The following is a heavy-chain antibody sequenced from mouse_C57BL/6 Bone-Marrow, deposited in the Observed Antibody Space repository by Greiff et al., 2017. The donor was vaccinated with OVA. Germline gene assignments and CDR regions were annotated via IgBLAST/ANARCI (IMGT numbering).Heavy chain of an antibody. V-gene: IGHV1-64*01. CDR1: GYTFTSYW. Sequence: QVQLQQPGAELVKPGASVKLSCKASGYTFTSYWMHWVKQRPGQGLEWIGMIHPNSGSTNYNEKFKSKATLTVDKSSSTAYMQLSSLTSEDSAVYYCARPMIRDAWCAYWGQGTLVTVSA. J-gene: IGHJ3*01. CDR3: ARPMIRDAWCAY. CDR2: IHPNSGST. D-gene: IGHD2-4*01.